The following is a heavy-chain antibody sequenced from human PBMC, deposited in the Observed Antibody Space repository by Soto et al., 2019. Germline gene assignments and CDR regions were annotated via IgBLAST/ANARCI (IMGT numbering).Heavy chain of an antibody. CDR3: AGGGVLRFLEWFRGTNKNAFDI. CDR1: GYTFTGYY. Sequence: PVGSLRLSCAASGYTFTGYYMHWVRQAPGQGLEWMGWINPNSGGTNYAQKFQGRVTMTRDTSISTAYMELSRLRSDDTAVYYCAGGGVLRFLEWFRGTNKNAFDIWGQGTMVTVSS. D-gene: IGHD3-3*01. CDR2: INPNSGGT. V-gene: IGHV1-2*02. J-gene: IGHJ3*02.